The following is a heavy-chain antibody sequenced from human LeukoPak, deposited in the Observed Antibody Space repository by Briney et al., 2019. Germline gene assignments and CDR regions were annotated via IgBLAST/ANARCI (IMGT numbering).Heavy chain of an antibody. CDR2: INHSRNT. CDR1: GGSFSGYY. D-gene: IGHD2-15*01. CDR3: ETSSSATIDYFYDYIDV. J-gene: IGHJ6*03. Sequence: SETLSLTCSVNGGSFSGYYWSWIRQPPGKGLEWIGEINHSRNTNYNPSLKSRVTISGDTSKNQFSLKLSSVTAADTAVYYCETSSSATIDYFYDYIDVWGKGTTVTVSS. V-gene: IGHV4-34*01.